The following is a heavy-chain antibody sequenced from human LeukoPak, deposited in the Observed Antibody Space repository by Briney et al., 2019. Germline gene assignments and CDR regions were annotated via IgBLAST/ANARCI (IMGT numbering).Heavy chain of an antibody. J-gene: IGHJ6*03. V-gene: IGHV4-4*07. CDR1: GGSISSYY. CDR2: ISTIGIT. Sequence: SETLSLTCTVSGGSISSYYWSWIRQPAGKGLEWIGRISTIGITNYNPSLNSRVTISIDTSKNQFSLKLSSVTAADTAVYYCARDGCGGSCFHYYYYMDVWGKGTTVTISS. D-gene: IGHD2-15*01. CDR3: ARDGCGGSCFHYYYYMDV.